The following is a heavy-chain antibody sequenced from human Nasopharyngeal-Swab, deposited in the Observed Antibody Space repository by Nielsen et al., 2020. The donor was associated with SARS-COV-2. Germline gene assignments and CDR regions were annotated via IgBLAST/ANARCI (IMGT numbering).Heavy chain of an antibody. V-gene: IGHV3-21*04. J-gene: IGHJ5*02. D-gene: IGHD6-13*01. CDR2: ISSSSSYR. CDR3: ARPLSRDSTWTTEANWFDP. CDR1: GFTFRSYS. Sequence: GESLKISCAASGFTFRSYSMNWVRQAPGKGLEWVSSISSSSSYRYYADSVKGRFTISRDNSENTVYLQMNSLRAEDTALYHCARPLSRDSTWTTEANWFDPWGQGTLVTVSS.